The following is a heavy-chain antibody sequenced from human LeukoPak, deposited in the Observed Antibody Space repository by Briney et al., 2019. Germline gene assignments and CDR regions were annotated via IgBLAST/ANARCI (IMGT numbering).Heavy chain of an antibody. D-gene: IGHD6-19*01. J-gene: IGHJ4*02. CDR2: ISSGGGST. CDR1: GFTFSSYG. V-gene: IGHV3-23*01. Sequence: GGSLRLSCAASGFTFSSYGMSWVRQAPGKGLEWVSDISSGGGSTYYADSVKGRFTISRDNSKNTLYLQMNSLRAEDTAVYYCAKVSRSSGLDWGQGTRVTVSS. CDR3: AKVSRSSGLD.